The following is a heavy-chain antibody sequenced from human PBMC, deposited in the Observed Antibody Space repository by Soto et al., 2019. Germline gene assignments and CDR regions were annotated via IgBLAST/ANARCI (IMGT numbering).Heavy chain of an antibody. CDR3: ARGRWLRQSFDS. V-gene: IGHV4-34*02. Sequence: QVQLEQWGAGLLKPSETLSLTCAVYGGSFSGYYWSWIRQPPGKGLEWIGEINHSGSTNYNPSLKSRGNISVDTSKNQFSLNLYSVTAADTAVYYCARGRWLRQSFDSWGQGTLVTVSS. D-gene: IGHD5-12*01. CDR1: GGSFSGYY. CDR2: INHSGST. J-gene: IGHJ4*02.